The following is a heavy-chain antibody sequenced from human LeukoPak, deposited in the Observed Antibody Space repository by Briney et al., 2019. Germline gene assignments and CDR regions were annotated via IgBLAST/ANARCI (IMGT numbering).Heavy chain of an antibody. Sequence: ASVTVSCKVSGYTLTELSMHWVRQAPGKGLEWMGGFYPEDGETIYAQKFQGRVTMTEDTSTDTAYMELSGLRSEDTAVYYCASLNYYGSGSYYNYWFDPWGQGTLVTVSS. D-gene: IGHD3-10*01. CDR1: GYTLTELS. V-gene: IGHV1-24*01. CDR3: ASLNYYGSGSYYNYWFDP. J-gene: IGHJ5*02. CDR2: FYPEDGET.